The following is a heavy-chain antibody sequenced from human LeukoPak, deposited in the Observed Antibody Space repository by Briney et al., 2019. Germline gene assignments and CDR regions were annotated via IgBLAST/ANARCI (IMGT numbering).Heavy chain of an antibody. D-gene: IGHD3-10*01. Sequence: GGSLRLSCAASGFTFSDYYMSWIRQAPGKGLEWVSYISSSSPTMYYADSVKGRFSISRDNAKNSPYLQMNSLRAEDTAMYYCAREYTSGSYYIDYWGQGTLVTVSS. V-gene: IGHV3-11*01. CDR2: ISSSSPTM. CDR1: GFTFSDYY. J-gene: IGHJ4*02. CDR3: AREYTSGSYYIDY.